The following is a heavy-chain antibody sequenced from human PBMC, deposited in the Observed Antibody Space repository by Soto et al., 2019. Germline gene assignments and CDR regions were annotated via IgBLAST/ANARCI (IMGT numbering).Heavy chain of an antibody. CDR2: IYSSGSI. Sequence: PSDTQCLTCPVSEGVISTYYWTWIRQPAGKGLEWIGRIYSSGSIKYNPSLQSRVTMSLDTSNNQFSLRLSSVTAADTAVYYCARGQRFSAWFDPWGQGTLVTVSS. D-gene: IGHD3-3*01. CDR1: EGVISTYY. J-gene: IGHJ5*02. CDR3: ARGQRFSAWFDP. V-gene: IGHV4-4*07.